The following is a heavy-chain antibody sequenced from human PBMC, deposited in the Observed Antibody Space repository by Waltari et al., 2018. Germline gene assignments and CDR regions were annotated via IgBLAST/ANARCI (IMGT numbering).Heavy chain of an antibody. V-gene: IGHV1-69*14. J-gene: IGHJ3*02. Sequence: QVQLVQSGAEVKKPGSSVKVSCKASGGTFSSYAISWVRQAPGQGLEWMGGIIPIFGTANYAQKFKGRVTITAEKSTSTAYMELSSLRSEDTAVYYCARLTEIAAAGVDAFDIWGQGTMVTVSS. CDR3: ARLTEIAAAGVDAFDI. CDR1: GGTFSSYA. CDR2: IIPIFGTA. D-gene: IGHD6-13*01.